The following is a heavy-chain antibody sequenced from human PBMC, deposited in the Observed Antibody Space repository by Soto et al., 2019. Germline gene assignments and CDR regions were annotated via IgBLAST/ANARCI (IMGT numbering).Heavy chain of an antibody. V-gene: IGHV1-8*01. CDR1: GYTFTRYD. J-gene: IGHJ5*02. Sequence: ASVKVSCKASGYTFTRYDINWVRQATGQGLEWMGWMNPNSGNTGYAQKFQGRVTMTRNTSISTAYMELSSLRSEDTAVYYCARGRSKVYCSGGSCYSNWFDPWGQGTLVTVS. CDR3: ARGRSKVYCSGGSCYSNWFDP. CDR2: MNPNSGNT. D-gene: IGHD2-15*01.